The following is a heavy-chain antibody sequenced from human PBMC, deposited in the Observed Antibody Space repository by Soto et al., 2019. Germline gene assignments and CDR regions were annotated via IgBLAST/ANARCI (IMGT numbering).Heavy chain of an antibody. CDR1: GYTLTELS. J-gene: IGHJ3*02. CDR3: ATELGYCSGGSCYSGGAFDI. V-gene: IGHV1-24*01. D-gene: IGHD2-15*01. Sequence: ASVKVSCKVSGYTLTELSMHWVRQAPGKGLEWMGGFDPEDGETIYAQKFQGRVTMTEDTSTDTAYMELSSLRSEDTAVHYCATELGYCSGGSCYSGGAFDIWGQGTMVTVSS. CDR2: FDPEDGET.